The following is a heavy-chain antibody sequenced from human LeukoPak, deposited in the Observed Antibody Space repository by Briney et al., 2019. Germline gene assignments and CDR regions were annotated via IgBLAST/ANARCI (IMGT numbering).Heavy chain of an antibody. V-gene: IGHV3-48*01. CDR3: AELGITMVGGV. D-gene: IGHD3-10*02. CDR2: ISTSSRTI. J-gene: IGHJ6*04. Sequence: GGSLRLSCAASGFIFSRYSMNWVRQAPGKGLEWVSYISTSSRTIFYADSLKGRFTISRDNAKNSLYLQMNNLRAEDTAVYYCAELGITMVGGVWGKGTTVTISS. CDR1: GFIFSRYS.